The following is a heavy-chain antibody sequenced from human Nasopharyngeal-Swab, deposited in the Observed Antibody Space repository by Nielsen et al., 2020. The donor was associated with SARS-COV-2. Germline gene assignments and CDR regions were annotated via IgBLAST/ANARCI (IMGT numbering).Heavy chain of an antibody. Sequence: GESLKISCAASGFTFSGSAMHWVRQASGKGLEWVGRIRSKAHNYAAVYVASVEGRFTISRDDSKKTAFLQMDSLKSEDTAVYFCVRQTGYHFDSWGQGTLVTVSS. CDR3: VRQTGYHFDS. J-gene: IGHJ4*02. D-gene: IGHD5-12*01. CDR1: GFTFSGSA. V-gene: IGHV3-73*01. CDR2: IRSKAHNYAA.